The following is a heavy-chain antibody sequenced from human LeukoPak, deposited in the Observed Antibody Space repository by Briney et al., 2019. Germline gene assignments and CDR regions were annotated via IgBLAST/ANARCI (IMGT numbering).Heavy chain of an antibody. V-gene: IGHV3-23*01. CDR1: GFTFSSYA. Sequence: GGSLRLSCAASGFTFSSYAMSWVRQSPGKGLEWVSAISGSGGSTYYADSVKGRFTISRDNSKNTLYLQMNSLRAEDTAVYYCAKERPYDFWSGYPFDYWGQGTLVTVSS. CDR3: AKERPYDFWSGYPFDY. J-gene: IGHJ4*02. CDR2: ISGSGGST. D-gene: IGHD3-3*01.